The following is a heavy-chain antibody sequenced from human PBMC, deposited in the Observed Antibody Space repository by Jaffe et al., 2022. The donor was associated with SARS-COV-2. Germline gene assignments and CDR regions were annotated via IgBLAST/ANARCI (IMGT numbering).Heavy chain of an antibody. V-gene: IGHV4-59*01. D-gene: IGHD3-22*01. Sequence: QVQLQESGPGLVKPSETLSLTCTVSGGSISSYYWSWIRQPPGKGLEWIGYIYYSGSTNYNPSLKSRVTISVDTSKNQFSLKLSSVTAADTAVYYCARVGYYDSSGYYYFDYWGQGTLVTVSS. CDR1: GGSISSYY. CDR2: IYYSGST. J-gene: IGHJ4*02. CDR3: ARVGYYDSSGYYYFDY.